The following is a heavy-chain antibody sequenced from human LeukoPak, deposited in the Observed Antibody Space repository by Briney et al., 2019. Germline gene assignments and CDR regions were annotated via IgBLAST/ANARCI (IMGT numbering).Heavy chain of an antibody. Sequence: PGGSLRLSCAASGFTFSTYGMHWARQAPGKGLEWVAFMSYDGSNQNHVDSVKGRFTISRDNSKNTLYLQMNSLRAEDTAVYYCAKDREASWATDYWGQGTLVTVSS. J-gene: IGHJ4*02. V-gene: IGHV3-30*18. CDR2: MSYDGSNQ. CDR1: GFTFSTYG. D-gene: IGHD7-27*01. CDR3: AKDREASWATDY.